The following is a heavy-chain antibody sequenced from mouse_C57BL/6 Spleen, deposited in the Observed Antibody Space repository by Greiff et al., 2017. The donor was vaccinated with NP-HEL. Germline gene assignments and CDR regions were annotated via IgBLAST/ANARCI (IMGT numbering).Heavy chain of an antibody. Sequence: VQLVESGAELVKPGASVKISCKASGYAFSSYWMNWVKQRPGKGLEWIGQIYPGDGDTNYNGKFKGKATLTADKSSSTAYMQLSSLTSEDSAVYFCARGGTYYSNYEGVDYWGQGTSVTVSS. J-gene: IGHJ4*01. CDR3: ARGGTYYSNYEGVDY. CDR1: GYAFSSYW. D-gene: IGHD2-5*01. V-gene: IGHV1-80*01. CDR2: IYPGDGDT.